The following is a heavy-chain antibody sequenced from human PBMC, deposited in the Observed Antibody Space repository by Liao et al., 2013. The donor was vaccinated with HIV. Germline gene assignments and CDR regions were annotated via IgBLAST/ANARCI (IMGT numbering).Heavy chain of an antibody. D-gene: IGHD3-9*01. Sequence: QVQLQESGPGLLKPSETLSLTCSVSRGYISDNYWSWIRQPAGKGLEWIGRIDTRGNTHFSPSLESRATISVDTSKSQFSLKLSSVTAADTAVYYCARDAYFDWDNWFDPWGQGTLVTVSS. CDR1: RGYISDNY. J-gene: IGHJ5*02. CDR2: IDTRGNT. CDR3: ARDAYFDWDNWFDP. V-gene: IGHV4-4*07.